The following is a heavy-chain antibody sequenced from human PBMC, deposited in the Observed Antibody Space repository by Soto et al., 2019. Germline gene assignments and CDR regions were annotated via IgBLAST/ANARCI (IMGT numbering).Heavy chain of an antibody. Sequence: EVQLVESGGGLVQPGGSLRLSCAASGFTFRIYSMNWVRQAPGKGLEWISYMTSDTKTIKYADSVKGRFTITRDNDKTSVYLQMTSLRDEDTAVYYCARSVEGHFDYWGQGTLVTVSS. V-gene: IGHV3-48*02. CDR3: ARSVEGHFDY. CDR2: MTSDTKTI. D-gene: IGHD6-19*01. CDR1: GFTFRIYS. J-gene: IGHJ4*02.